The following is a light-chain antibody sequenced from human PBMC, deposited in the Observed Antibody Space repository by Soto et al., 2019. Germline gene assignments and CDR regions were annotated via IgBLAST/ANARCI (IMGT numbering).Light chain of an antibody. V-gene: IGKV3-15*01. Sequence: EIVMTQSPATLSVSPGERATLSCRASQSVSTNLAWYQQKPGQAPRLLISGASTRATGIPARFSGSGSGTEFTLTISSLQSEDFAVYYCQQYNIWPLTFGGGTKVEI. J-gene: IGKJ4*01. CDR3: QQYNIWPLT. CDR1: QSVSTN. CDR2: GAS.